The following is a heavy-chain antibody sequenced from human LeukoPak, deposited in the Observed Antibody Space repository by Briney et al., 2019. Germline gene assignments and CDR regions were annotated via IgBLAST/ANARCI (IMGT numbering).Heavy chain of an antibody. Sequence: GRSLRLSCAASGFPFYDYAMHWVRQAPGKGLEWVSGIRWSTDSVGYADSVRGRFTISRDKAKNSLYLQMNSLRAEDTALYYCVKDFGQTTAAIAYWGQGTLVTVSS. D-gene: IGHD2-2*01. J-gene: IGHJ4*02. V-gene: IGHV3-9*01. CDR1: GFPFYDYA. CDR3: VKDFGQTTAAIAY. CDR2: IRWSTDSV.